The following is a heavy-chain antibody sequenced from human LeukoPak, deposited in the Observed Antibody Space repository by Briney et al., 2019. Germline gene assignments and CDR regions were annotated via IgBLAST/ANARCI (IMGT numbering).Heavy chain of an antibody. J-gene: IGHJ4*02. V-gene: IGHV4-4*02. CDR1: GGSVSSTNW. CDR3: AREGCFYRPLDY. CDR2: VHLDGRT. Sequence: SETLSLTCGVSGGSVSSTNWWTWIHQPPGKRLEGIGEVHLDGRTNFNPSLKSRLTMSVDLSKNHVSLKLTSVTAADTAVYYCAREGCFYRPLDYSGQGTLVTVSS. D-gene: IGHD3-16*01.